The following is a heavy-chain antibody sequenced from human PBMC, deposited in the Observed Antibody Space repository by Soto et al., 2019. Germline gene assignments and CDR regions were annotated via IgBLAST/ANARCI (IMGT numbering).Heavy chain of an antibody. CDR3: ARQVPAAIRLGWFDP. CDR2: IYYSGST. J-gene: IGHJ5*02. Sequence: SETLSLTCTASGGSISRSTYYWGWIRQPPGKGLEWIGSIYYSGSTYYRPSLKSRVTISVDTSKNQFSLKLSSVTAADTAVYYCARQVPAAIRLGWFDPWGQGTLVTVSS. D-gene: IGHD2-2*02. V-gene: IGHV4-39*01. CDR1: GGSISRSTYY.